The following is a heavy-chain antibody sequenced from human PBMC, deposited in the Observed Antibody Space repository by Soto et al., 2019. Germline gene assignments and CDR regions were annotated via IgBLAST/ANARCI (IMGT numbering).Heavy chain of an antibody. CDR2: INPMADVL. CDR1: GGSFTSYN. J-gene: IGHJ4*02. D-gene: IGHD3-16*01. Sequence: QVQLVQSGAEVKKPGSSVKVSCKASGGSFTSYNLQWVRQAPGQGLEWMGRINPMADVLHYAQRFQGRVTITADXXTGIGYMELSSLTXXDTAVYYCVEGLRLGELSRWGQGTKVTVSS. V-gene: IGHV1-69*02. CDR3: VEGLRLGELSR.